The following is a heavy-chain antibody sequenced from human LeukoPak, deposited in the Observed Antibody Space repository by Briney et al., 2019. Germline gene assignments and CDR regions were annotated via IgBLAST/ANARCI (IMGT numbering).Heavy chain of an antibody. D-gene: IGHD3-3*01. CDR1: GFTFSSYD. Sequence: GGSLRLSCAASGFTFSSYDMNWVRQAPGKGLEWVSSIGSTSNYINYADSVKGRFTISRDNAKSSLYLQMNSLRVEDTAVYYCTRTLFGAYNWFDPWGQGALVTVSS. V-gene: IGHV3-21*06. CDR2: IGSTSNYI. J-gene: IGHJ5*02. CDR3: TRTLFGAYNWFDP.